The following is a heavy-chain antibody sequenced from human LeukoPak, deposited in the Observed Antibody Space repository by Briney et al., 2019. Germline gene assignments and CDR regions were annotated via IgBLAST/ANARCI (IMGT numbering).Heavy chain of an antibody. D-gene: IGHD6-19*01. Sequence: PGGSLRPSCAASGFTVSDNYMSWVRQAPGKGLEWVSVIYSGGRTNYADSVKGRFTISRDNSKNTLYLQVNTLRADDTATYYCAKPISGGLAVTADWFHPWGQGTLVVVSS. CDR3: AKPISGGLAVTADWFHP. V-gene: IGHV3-53*01. J-gene: IGHJ5*01. CDR1: GFTVSDNY. CDR2: IYSGGRT.